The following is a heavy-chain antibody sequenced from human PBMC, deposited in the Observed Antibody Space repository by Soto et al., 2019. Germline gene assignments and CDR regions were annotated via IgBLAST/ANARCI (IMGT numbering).Heavy chain of an antibody. J-gene: IGHJ4*02. V-gene: IGHV4-59*01. Sequence: SYTPSLTCAVSGGSIKISYCGWIRQPPGKGLEWIGYVYSSGSTHYNPSLQSRVTISADTSKNQVSLKVNSVTAADTAVYYCARDHPHSYGVYYFDYWGQGTPVTVSS. D-gene: IGHD5-18*01. CDR2: VYSSGST. CDR3: ARDHPHSYGVYYFDY. CDR1: GGSIKISY.